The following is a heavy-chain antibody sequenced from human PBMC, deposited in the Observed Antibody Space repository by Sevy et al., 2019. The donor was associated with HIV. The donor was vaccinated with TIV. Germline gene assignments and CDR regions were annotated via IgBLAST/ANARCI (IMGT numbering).Heavy chain of an antibody. V-gene: IGHV3-23*01. CDR1: GFAFYEYS. J-gene: IGHJ4*02. D-gene: IGHD2-8*01. Sequence: GSLRLSCAASGFAFYEYSMSWIRPAPGEGLEWVANLSFGCGKINYADPVKGRFTISRDNSKNSFYLQMDNLRVEDTALYYCAREGCSRPHDYWGQGTRVTVSS. CDR3: AREGCSRPHDY. CDR2: LSFGCGKI.